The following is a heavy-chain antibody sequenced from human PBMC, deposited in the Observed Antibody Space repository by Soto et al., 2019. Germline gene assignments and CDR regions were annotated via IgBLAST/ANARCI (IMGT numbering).Heavy chain of an antibody. J-gene: IGHJ3*02. V-gene: IGHV3-33*01. D-gene: IGHD5-12*01. CDR1: GFTFSSYG. Sequence: QVQLVESGGGVVQPGRSLRLSCAASGFTFSSYGMHWVRQAPGKGLEWVAVIWYDGSNKYYADSVKGRFTISRDNSKNTLYLQMNSLRAEDTAVYYCARDSSRGRDGAFDIWGQGTMVTVSS. CDR2: IWYDGSNK. CDR3: ARDSSRGRDGAFDI.